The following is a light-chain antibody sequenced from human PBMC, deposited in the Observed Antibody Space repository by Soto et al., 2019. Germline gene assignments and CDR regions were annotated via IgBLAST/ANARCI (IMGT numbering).Light chain of an antibody. J-gene: IGKJ1*01. V-gene: IGKV3-20*01. Sequence: EMVLTQSPCTLSLSPGERATLSCKASQSVSSSYLAWYQQKPGQAPSLLIYGASSRATGIPDRFSGRGSGPDFTLTISRLEPEDFAVYYCQQYETFGQRTKVDIK. CDR1: QSVSSSY. CDR2: GAS. CDR3: QQYET.